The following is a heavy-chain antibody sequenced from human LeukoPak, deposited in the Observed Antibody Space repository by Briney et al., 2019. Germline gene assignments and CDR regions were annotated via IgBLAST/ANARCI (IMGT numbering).Heavy chain of an antibody. J-gene: IGHJ4*02. CDR1: GFTFSSYS. V-gene: IGHV3-21*01. CDR2: ISSSSSYI. Sequence: KSGGPLRLSCAASGFTFSSYSMNWVRQAPGKGLEWVSSISSSSSYIHYADSVKGRFAISRDNAKNSLYLQMNSLRAEDTAVYYCAREILVDYWGQGTLVTVSS. D-gene: IGHD2-21*01. CDR3: AREILVDY.